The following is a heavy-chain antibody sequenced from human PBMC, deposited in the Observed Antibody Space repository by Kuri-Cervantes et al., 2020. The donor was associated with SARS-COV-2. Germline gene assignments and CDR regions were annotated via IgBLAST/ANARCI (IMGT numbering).Heavy chain of an antibody. J-gene: IGHJ4*02. CDR3: ASLGIVFSYFDY. CDR1: GGSISSGGYS. V-gene: IGHV4-30-2*01. D-gene: IGHD2/OR15-2a*01. CDR2: IYHSGST. Sequence: SETLSLTCAVSGGSISSGGYSWSWIRQPPGKGLEWIGYIYHSGSTYYNPALKSRVTISVDRSKNQFSLKLSSVTAADKAVYYCASLGIVFSYFDYWGQGTLVTVSS.